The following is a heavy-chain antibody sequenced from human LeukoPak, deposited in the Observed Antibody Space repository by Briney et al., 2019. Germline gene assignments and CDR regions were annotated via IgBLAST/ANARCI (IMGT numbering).Heavy chain of an antibody. V-gene: IGHV3-7*01. Sequence: GGSLRLSCAASGFTFSSYWMSWVRQAPGKGLGWVANIKQDGSEKYYVDSVKGRFTISRDNAKNSLYLQMNSLRAEDTAVYYCARIPFYGSGSYLFDYWGQGTLVTVSS. CDR2: IKQDGSEK. D-gene: IGHD3-10*01. CDR1: GFTFSSYW. CDR3: ARIPFYGSGSYLFDY. J-gene: IGHJ4*02.